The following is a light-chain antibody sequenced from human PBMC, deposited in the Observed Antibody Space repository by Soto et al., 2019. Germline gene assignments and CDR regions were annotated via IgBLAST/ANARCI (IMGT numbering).Light chain of an antibody. J-gene: IGLJ1*01. CDR2: GVN. CDR3: SSYTTSSTHNYV. V-gene: IGLV2-14*01. CDR1: SSDVGGYNY. Sequence: QSALTQPASVSGSPGQSITISCTGTSSDVGGYNYVSWYQHHPGNAPKLMIYGVNNRPSGVSNRFSGSKSGNAASLTISGLQAEDEADYYCSSYTTSSTHNYVFGSGTKLTVL.